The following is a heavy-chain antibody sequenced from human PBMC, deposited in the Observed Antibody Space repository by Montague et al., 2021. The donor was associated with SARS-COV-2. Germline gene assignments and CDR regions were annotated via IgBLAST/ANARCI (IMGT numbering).Heavy chain of an antibody. D-gene: IGHD3-22*01. CDR2: INHSGNI. CDR1: GGSFSAYY. J-gene: IGHJ4*02. Sequence: SETLSLTCTVYGGSFSAYYWSWIRQPPGKGLEWIGEINHSGNINYNPSLKSRVTISGDTSKRQFSLKLSSVTAADTAVYYCARGLTDISMSVVVLQRASHYFESWGQGTLVTVSS. V-gene: IGHV4-34*01. CDR3: ARGLTDISMSVVVLQRASHYFES.